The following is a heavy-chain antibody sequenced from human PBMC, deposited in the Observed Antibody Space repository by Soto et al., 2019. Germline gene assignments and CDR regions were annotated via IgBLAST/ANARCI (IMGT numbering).Heavy chain of an antibody. CDR1: SGSISSSGYY. Sequence: SETLSLTCTVSSGSISSSGYYWGWIRQPPGKGLEWIGSIYYSGSTYYNPSLKSRVTISADTSKNQFSLKLNSVTAADTAVYYCARQRGHGYYYDSSAYFPDYWGQGTPVTVSS. CDR3: ARQRGHGYYYDSSAYFPDY. J-gene: IGHJ4*02. V-gene: IGHV4-39*01. CDR2: IYYSGST. D-gene: IGHD3-22*01.